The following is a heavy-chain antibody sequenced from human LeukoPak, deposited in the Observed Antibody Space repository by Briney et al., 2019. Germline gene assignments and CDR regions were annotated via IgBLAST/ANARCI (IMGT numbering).Heavy chain of an antibody. V-gene: IGHV4-39*01. CDR1: GGAIISSSFY. D-gene: IGHD3-10*01. CDR2: IYSSGST. Sequence: SETLSLTWTVSGGAIISSSFYWVWIRQRPGRGLVWIGSIYSSGSTYYNPSVNSRATISVDTSKKELSLELSSVTAADTSMYYCARLYYSDSAFDYWGQGTLVTVSS. CDR3: ARLYYSDSAFDY. J-gene: IGHJ4*01.